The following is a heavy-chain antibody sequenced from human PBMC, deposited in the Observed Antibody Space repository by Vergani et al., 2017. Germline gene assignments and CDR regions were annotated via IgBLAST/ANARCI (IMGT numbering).Heavy chain of an antibody. D-gene: IGHD3-22*01. CDR1: GFTFSSYA. CDR3: ARGYYDSSGYYPFDY. CDR2: ISGSGGST. V-gene: IGHV3-23*01. J-gene: IGHJ4*02. Sequence: EVQLLESGGGLVQPGGSLRLSCAASGFTFSSYAMSWVRQAPGKGLEWVSAISGSGGSTYYADSVKGRFTISRDNSKNTLYLQMNSLRAEDTAVYYCARGYYDSSGYYPFDYWGQGTLVTVSS.